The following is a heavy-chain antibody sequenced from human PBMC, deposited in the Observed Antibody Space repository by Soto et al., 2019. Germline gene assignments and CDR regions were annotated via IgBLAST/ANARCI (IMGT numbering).Heavy chain of an antibody. CDR1: GVTFSTYT. J-gene: IGHJ4*02. Sequence: GGSLRLSCAASGVTFSTYTMNWVRQAPGKGLEWVSGILAGGNTYYADSVKGRFTISRDNSQNSVFLQMNSLRDEDTAIYYCTKDRRPDGFWTFDYWGQGTQVTVSS. CDR2: ILAGGNT. D-gene: IGHD3-3*01. CDR3: TKDRRPDGFWTFDY. V-gene: IGHV3-23*01.